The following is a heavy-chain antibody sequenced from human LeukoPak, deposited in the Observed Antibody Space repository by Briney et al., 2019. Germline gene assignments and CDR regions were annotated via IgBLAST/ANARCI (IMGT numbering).Heavy chain of an antibody. V-gene: IGHV1-46*01. CDR1: GYTFTSYG. J-gene: IGHJ6*03. Sequence: GASVKVSCKASGYTFTSYGISWVRQAPGQGLEWMGIINPSGGSTSYAQKFQGRVTMTRDTSTSTVYMELSSLRSEDTAVYYCAREGVMITFGGVIAQGYYYYYMDVWGKGTTVTIFS. CDR2: INPSGGST. D-gene: IGHD3-16*02. CDR3: AREGVMITFGGVIAQGYYYYYMDV.